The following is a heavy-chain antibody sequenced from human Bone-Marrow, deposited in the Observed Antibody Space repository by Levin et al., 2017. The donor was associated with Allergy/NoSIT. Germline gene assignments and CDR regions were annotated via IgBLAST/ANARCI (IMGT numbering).Heavy chain of an antibody. CDR1: GFTFSDYA. Sequence: PGGSLRLSCTTSGFTFSDYAMSWFRQAPGKGLEWVGFIRSKGYGGTTEYGASVKDRFSISRDDPKSIAYLQMNSLKSEDTAVYYCTRDFYDDTGYYNLRYVDYWGQGTLVTVSS. CDR2: IRSKGYGGTT. CDR3: TRDFYDDTGYYNLRYVDY. J-gene: IGHJ4*02. V-gene: IGHV3-49*03. D-gene: IGHD3-9*01.